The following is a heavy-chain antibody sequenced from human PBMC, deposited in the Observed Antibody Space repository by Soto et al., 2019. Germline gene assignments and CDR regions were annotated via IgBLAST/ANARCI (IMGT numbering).Heavy chain of an antibody. Sequence: QITLKESGPTLVKPTQTLTLTCTFSGFSLSTSGVGVGWIRQPPGKALEWLALIYWDDDKRYSPSLKSRLTITKDTSKNQVVLTMTNMDPVDTATYYCAHRRPAGVRGGSGSYSDWFDPWGQGTLVTVSS. CDR1: GFSLSTSGVG. CDR3: AHRRPAGVRGGSGSYSDWFDP. CDR2: IYWDDDK. V-gene: IGHV2-5*02. D-gene: IGHD3-10*01. J-gene: IGHJ5*02.